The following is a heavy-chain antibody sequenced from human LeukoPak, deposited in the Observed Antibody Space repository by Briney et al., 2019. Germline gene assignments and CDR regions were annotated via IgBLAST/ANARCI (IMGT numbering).Heavy chain of an antibody. CDR1: GDSVRSYY. CDR2: IHSSGST. Sequence: SETLSLTCSVSGDSVRSYYWSWIRRPAGKGPEWIGRIHSSGSTSYNPSLSSRLTMSLDTSKNHFSLKLSSGNAADTAVYYCGKTQGPALTGAFDIWGHGTVVTVSS. CDR3: GKTQGPALTGAFDI. V-gene: IGHV4-4*07. J-gene: IGHJ3*02. D-gene: IGHD2-2*01.